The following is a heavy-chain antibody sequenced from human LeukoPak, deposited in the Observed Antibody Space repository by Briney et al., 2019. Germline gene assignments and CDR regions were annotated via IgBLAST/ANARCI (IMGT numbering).Heavy chain of an antibody. CDR1: GGSINSTNYY. J-gene: IGHJ5*02. Sequence: PSETLSLTCTVSGGSINSTNYYWGWIRQPPGKGLEWIGSIYYSGSTYYNPSLKSRVTVSVDTSKNQFSLKLRSVTAADTAVYYCARHLNYGSGSYTHFDPWGQGTLVTVSS. V-gene: IGHV4-39*01. D-gene: IGHD3-10*01. CDR3: ARHLNYGSGSYTHFDP. CDR2: IYYSGST.